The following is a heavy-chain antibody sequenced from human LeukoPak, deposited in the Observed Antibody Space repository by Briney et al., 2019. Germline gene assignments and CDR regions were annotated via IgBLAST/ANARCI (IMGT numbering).Heavy chain of an antibody. CDR3: AKAGIGVVGYFDY. CDR1: GFTFSSYA. D-gene: IGHD6-19*01. CDR2: IRGSGGCT. J-gene: IGHJ4*02. V-gene: IGHV3-23*01. Sequence: PGGSLRLSCAASGFTFSSYAMSWVRQAPGKGLEWVSTIRGSGGCTYYADSVKGRFTISRDNSKNTLYLQMNSLRDEDTALYYCAKAGIGVVGYFDYWGQGTLVTVSS.